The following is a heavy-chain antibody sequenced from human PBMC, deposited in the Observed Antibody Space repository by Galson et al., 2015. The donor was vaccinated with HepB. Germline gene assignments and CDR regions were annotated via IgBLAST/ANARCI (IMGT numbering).Heavy chain of an antibody. D-gene: IGHD3-22*01. CDR2: IDPSDSYT. J-gene: IGHJ4*02. Sequence: QSGAEVKKPGESLRISCKGSGYSFTSYWISWVRQMPGKDPEWMGRIDPSDSYTNYSPSFQGHITISADKSISTAYLQWSSLKASDTAMYYCARHSGDSSGTSVYFDYWGQGTLVTVSS. CDR3: ARHSGDSSGTSVYFDY. CDR1: GYSFTSYW. V-gene: IGHV5-10-1*01.